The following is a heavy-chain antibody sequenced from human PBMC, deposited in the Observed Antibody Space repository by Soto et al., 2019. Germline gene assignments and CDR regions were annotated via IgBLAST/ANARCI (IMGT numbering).Heavy chain of an antibody. D-gene: IGHD3-10*01. Sequence: EVQLVESGGGLVQPGGSLRLSCVGSGFRISNYFMSWVRQAPGKGLEWVANIKEDGSEKYYVESVKGRFTISRDNEKNSLYLQVNSLRDEDTAVYYCARPRFRGMDVWGEWTTVTVSS. CDR3: ARPRFRGMDV. J-gene: IGHJ6*04. CDR1: GFRISNYF. CDR2: IKEDGSEK. V-gene: IGHV3-7*03.